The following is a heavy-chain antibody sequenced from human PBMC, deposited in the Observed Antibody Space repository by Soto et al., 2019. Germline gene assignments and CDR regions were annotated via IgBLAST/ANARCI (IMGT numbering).Heavy chain of an antibody. V-gene: IGHV3-30*03. CDR1: GFDFRSYG. J-gene: IGHJ4*02. CDR2: ASYDGSET. Sequence: QVQLVESGGGVVQPGRSLRLACAASGFDFRSYGIHWVRQAPGRGLEWVAAASYDGSETYYADSAKGRVTVSKEISKNTAFLQLNALRHEDKAVYFCVRDSGWPILNFDSWGQRTLVTFSS. D-gene: IGHD3-10*01. CDR3: VRDSGWPILNFDS.